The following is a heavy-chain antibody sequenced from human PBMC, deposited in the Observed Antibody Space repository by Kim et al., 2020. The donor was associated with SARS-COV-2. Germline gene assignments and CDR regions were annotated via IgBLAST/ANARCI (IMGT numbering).Heavy chain of an antibody. Sequence: GGSLRLSCAASGFTVSSNYMSWVRQAPGKGLEWVSVIYSGGSTYYADSVKGRFTISRDNSKNTLYLQMNSLRAEDTAVYYCARDTRLFGSGYPYYYYYGMDVWGQGTTVTVSS. D-gene: IGHD3-3*01. CDR3: ARDTRLFGSGYPYYYYYGMDV. CDR2: IYSGGST. J-gene: IGHJ6*02. V-gene: IGHV3-66*01. CDR1: GFTVSSNY.